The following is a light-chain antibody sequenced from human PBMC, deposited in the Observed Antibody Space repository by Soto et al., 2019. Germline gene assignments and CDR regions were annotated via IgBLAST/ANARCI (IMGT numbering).Light chain of an antibody. CDR2: GAS. Sequence: EIVMTQSPATLSVPPGERATLSCRASQSVSSNLAWYQQKPGQAPRLLIYGASTRATGIPARFSGSGSGTEFTLTISSLQYEDFAVYYCQQYNNWPPWTFGQGTKVEIK. J-gene: IGKJ1*01. CDR3: QQYNNWPPWT. V-gene: IGKV3-15*01. CDR1: QSVSSN.